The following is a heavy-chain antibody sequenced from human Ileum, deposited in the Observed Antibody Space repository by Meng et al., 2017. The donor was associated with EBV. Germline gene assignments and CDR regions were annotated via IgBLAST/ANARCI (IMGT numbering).Heavy chain of an antibody. Sequence: VELPGSGPGLVKASLTLSLPCAVSGDSLSSNTWWSWVRQPPGKGLNWIGKIYHSGSNNYNTSLKSRVTMSVDKSKNQISLNLSSVTAADTAVYYCASGRDYAWHSWGRGTLVTVSS. CDR2: IYHSGSN. J-gene: IGHJ4*02. CDR1: GDSLSSNTW. V-gene: IGHV4-4*02. D-gene: IGHD4-17*01. CDR3: ASGRDYAWHS.